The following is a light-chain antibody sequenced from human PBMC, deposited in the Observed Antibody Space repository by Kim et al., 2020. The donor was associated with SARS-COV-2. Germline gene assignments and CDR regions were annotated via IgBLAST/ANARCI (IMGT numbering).Light chain of an antibody. V-gene: IGKV2-30*01. J-gene: IGKJ1*01. CDR3: LQGSHWPRA. Sequence: DVVLTQSPLSLSVTLGQPASISCRSSQSLVYSDGNTYLNWLQQRPGQSPRRLIYKVSNRDSGVPDRFSGSGSGTYFILKISRVEAEDVGVYYCLQGSHWPRAFGQGTKVDIK. CDR1: QSLVYSDGNTY. CDR2: KVS.